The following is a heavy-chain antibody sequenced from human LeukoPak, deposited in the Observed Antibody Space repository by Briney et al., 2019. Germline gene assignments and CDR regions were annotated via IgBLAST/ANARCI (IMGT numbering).Heavy chain of an antibody. CDR1: GGTFSSYA. CDR2: IIPIFGTA. V-gene: IGHV1-69*13. D-gene: IGHD3-9*01. CDR3: ARHEGRYFDWLSTIYDY. Sequence: GASVKVSCKASGGTFSSYAISWVRQAPGQGLEWMGGIIPIFGTANYAQKFQGRVTITADESTSTAYMELSSLRSEDTAVYYCARHEGRYFDWLSTIYDYWGQGTLVTVSS. J-gene: IGHJ4*02.